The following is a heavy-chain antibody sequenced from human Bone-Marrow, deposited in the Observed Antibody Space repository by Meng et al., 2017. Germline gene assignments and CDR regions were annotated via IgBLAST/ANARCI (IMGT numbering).Heavy chain of an antibody. J-gene: IGHJ4*02. CDR3: ARDLLGHLDTAMVTDY. CDR2: IYYSGST. Sequence: SETLSLTCTVSGGSISSSSYYWGWIRQPPGKGLEWIGSIYYSGSTYYNPSLKSRVTISVDTSKNQFSLKLSSVTAADTAVYYCARDLLGHLDTAMVTDYWCQGTLVTVSS. V-gene: IGHV4-39*07. D-gene: IGHD5-18*01. CDR1: GGSISSSSYY.